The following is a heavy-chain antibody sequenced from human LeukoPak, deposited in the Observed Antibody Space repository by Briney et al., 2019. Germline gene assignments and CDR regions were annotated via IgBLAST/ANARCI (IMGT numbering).Heavy chain of an antibody. CDR1: GVSISSSSAY. J-gene: IGHJ4*02. V-gene: IGHV4-39*01. CDR2: IYYSKNT. Sequence: SETLSLTCTVSGVSISSSSAYWGWIRQPPGKGLEWIGSIYYSKNTYYSPSLKSRVTISADTSKNQFSLTLGSVSATDTAVYYCVSPRGFSYGYFDYWGQGTLVTVSS. CDR3: VSPRGFSYGYFDY. D-gene: IGHD5-18*01.